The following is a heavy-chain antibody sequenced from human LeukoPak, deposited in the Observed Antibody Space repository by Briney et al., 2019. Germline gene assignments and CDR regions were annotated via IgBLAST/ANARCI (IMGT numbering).Heavy chain of an antibody. V-gene: IGHV3-23*01. J-gene: IGHJ4*02. Sequence: PGGSLRLSCAASGFTFSSYAMSWVRQAPGKGLEWVSAISGSGGSTYYADSVKGRFTISRDNSKNTLYLQMNSLRAEDTAVYYCAKPQAGYDSSGYYPYHFDYWGQGTLVTVSS. CDR1: GFTFSSYA. CDR3: AKPQAGYDSSGYYPYHFDY. D-gene: IGHD3-22*01. CDR2: ISGSGGST.